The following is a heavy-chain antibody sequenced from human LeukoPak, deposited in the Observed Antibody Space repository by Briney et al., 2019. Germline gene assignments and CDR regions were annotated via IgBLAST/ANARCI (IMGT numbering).Heavy chain of an antibody. CDR2: IASSSTV. CDR3: ARGVNGDSRFDP. CDR1: GFTFSSYT. Sequence: GGSLRLSCAASGFTFSSYTMNWVRQAPGKGLEWLSYIASSSTVYYADSVKGRFTISRDNAKNSLYLQMNSLRAEDTAVYFCARGVNGDSRFDPWGQGTLVTVSS. V-gene: IGHV3-48*01. J-gene: IGHJ5*02. D-gene: IGHD4-17*01.